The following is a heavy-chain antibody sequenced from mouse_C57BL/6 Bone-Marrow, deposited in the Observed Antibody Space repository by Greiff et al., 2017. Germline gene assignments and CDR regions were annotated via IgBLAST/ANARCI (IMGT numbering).Heavy chain of an antibody. CDR3: ARKGQYDGSSYGY. CDR2: IYPGSGST. CDR1: GYTFTSYW. D-gene: IGHD1-1*01. V-gene: IGHV1-55*01. Sequence: QVQLQQPGAELVKPGASVKMSCKASGYTFTSYWITWVKQRPGQGLEWIGDIYPGSGSTNYNEPVTSKATLTVDTSSSTAYMQRSSLTSEDSEVYYWARKGQYDGSSYGYWGQGTTRTVAS. J-gene: IGHJ2*01.